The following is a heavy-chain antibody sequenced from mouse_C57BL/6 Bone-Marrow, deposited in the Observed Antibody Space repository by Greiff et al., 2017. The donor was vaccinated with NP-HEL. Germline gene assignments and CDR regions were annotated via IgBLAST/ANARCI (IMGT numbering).Heavy chain of an antibody. CDR2: IDPETGGT. V-gene: IGHV1-15*01. CDR1: GYTFTDYE. D-gene: IGHD2-12*01. Sequence: QVQLQQSGAELVRPGASVTLSCKASGYTFTDYEMHWVKQTPVHGLEWIGAIDPETGGTAYNQKFKGKAILTADKSSSTAYMELRSLTSEDSAVYYCTRGEVWNDDYFDYWGQGTTLTVSS. J-gene: IGHJ2*01. CDR3: TRGEVWNDDYFDY.